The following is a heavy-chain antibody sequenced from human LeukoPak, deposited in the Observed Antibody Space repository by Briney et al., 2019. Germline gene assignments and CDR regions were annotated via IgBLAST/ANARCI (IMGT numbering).Heavy chain of an antibody. Sequence: QPGGSLRLSCAASGFTFSSYAMSWVRQAPGKGLEWVSAISGSGGSTYYADSVKGRFTISRDNSKNTLYLQMNSLRAEDTAVYYCAIVPCSSTSCYMYYFDYWGQGTLVTVSS. V-gene: IGHV3-23*01. D-gene: IGHD2-2*01. J-gene: IGHJ4*02. CDR2: ISGSGGST. CDR3: AIVPCSSTSCYMYYFDY. CDR1: GFTFSSYA.